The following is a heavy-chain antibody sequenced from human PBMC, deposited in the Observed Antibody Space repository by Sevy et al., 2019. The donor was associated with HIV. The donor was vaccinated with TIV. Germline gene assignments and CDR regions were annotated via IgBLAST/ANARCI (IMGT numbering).Heavy chain of an antibody. V-gene: IGHV3-74*01. Sequence: GGSLRLSCEASGFDFSSHWMQWVRQAPGKGLVWVSRMNTDGSSTNYADSVKGRFTISRDHAKNTLYLEMNNLRDEDTALYYCATPRFDFWGPGTLVTVSS. CDR1: GFDFSSHW. J-gene: IGHJ4*02. CDR2: MNTDGSST. CDR3: ATPRFDF.